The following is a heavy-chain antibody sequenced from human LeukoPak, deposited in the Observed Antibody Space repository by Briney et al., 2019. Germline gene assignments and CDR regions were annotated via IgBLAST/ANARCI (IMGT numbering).Heavy chain of an antibody. J-gene: IGHJ4*02. V-gene: IGHV4-4*07. CDR3: AKSFTTDHYFDY. D-gene: IGHD3-22*01. CDR1: GGPISRYY. CDR2: IYTSGST. Sequence: MSSEPLSLTCTVSGGPISRYYWGWIRQPAGKGLEWFGRIYTSGSTNYNPSLKSRVSMSVDTSKNQLSLKLSSVTAADTAVYYRAKSFTTDHYFDYWGQGTLVTVSS.